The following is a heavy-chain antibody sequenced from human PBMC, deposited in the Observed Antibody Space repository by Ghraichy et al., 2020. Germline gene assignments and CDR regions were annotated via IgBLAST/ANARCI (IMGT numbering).Heavy chain of an antibody. J-gene: IGHJ5*02. CDR2: LIPIFSSA. V-gene: IGHV1-69*13. D-gene: IGHD2-15*01. CDR1: GGSFSNHA. CDR3: ARRYCSGDNCFLGGDWFDP. Sequence: SVKVSCKAYGGSFSNHAISWVRQAPGQGLEWLGGLIPIFSSAHYAPDFQDRLTVTADESTTTAFMELSSLRFDDTAVYYCARRYCSGDNCFLGGDWFDPWGQGTLVTVSS.